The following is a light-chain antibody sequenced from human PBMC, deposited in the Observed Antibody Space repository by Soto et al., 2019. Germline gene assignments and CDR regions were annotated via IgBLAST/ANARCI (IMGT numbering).Light chain of an antibody. V-gene: IGKV3-20*01. CDR2: AAS. Sequence: EIVLTQSPGTLSLSPGERATLSCRASQSVSSSDLAWHQQKPGQAPRLLIYAASSRATGTPDRFSGSGSGTDFTLTISRLEPEDFATYYCLQDYNYPYTFGQGTKLEIK. CDR1: QSVSSSD. J-gene: IGKJ2*01. CDR3: LQDYNYPYT.